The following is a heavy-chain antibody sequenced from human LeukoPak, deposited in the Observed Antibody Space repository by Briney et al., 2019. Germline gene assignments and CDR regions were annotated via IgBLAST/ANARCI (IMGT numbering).Heavy chain of an antibody. V-gene: IGHV3-30-3*01. Sequence: PGESLRLSCAASGFTFSSYAMHWVRQAPGKGLEWVAFISYDGSSIYYADSVKGRFTISRDNSKNTLYLQMNSLRAEDTAVYFCARDQPGTYTLSGAWGQGTLVTVSS. D-gene: IGHD1-14*01. J-gene: IGHJ5*02. CDR3: ARDQPGTYTLSGA. CDR2: ISYDGSSI. CDR1: GFTFSSYA.